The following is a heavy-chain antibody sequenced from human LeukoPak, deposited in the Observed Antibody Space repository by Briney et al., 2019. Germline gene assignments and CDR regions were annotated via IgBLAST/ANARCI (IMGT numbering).Heavy chain of an antibody. CDR2: ISSRSSYI. D-gene: IGHD3-22*01. CDR1: GFTFSSYR. CDR3: ASNYYDSSGYSFYYFDY. Sequence: GGSLRLSCAASGFTFSSYRMNWVRQAPGKGLEWVSSISSRSSYIYYADSVKSRFTISRDNAKNSLYLQMNSLRAEDTAVYYCASNYYDSSGYSFYYFDYWGQGTLVTVSS. J-gene: IGHJ4*02. V-gene: IGHV3-21*01.